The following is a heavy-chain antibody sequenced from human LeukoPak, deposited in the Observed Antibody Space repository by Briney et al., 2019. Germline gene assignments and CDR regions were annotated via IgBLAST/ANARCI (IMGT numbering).Heavy chain of an antibody. CDR1: GFIFSNYA. D-gene: IGHD3-3*01. Sequence: GGSLRLSCAASGFIFSNYAMSWVRQTPGKGLEWVSGISNSADSTYYAVSVKGRFTISRDNSKNTLYLQMNSLRAEDTAVYYCAKDRDFWSGYYDFDHWGQGTLVTVSS. V-gene: IGHV3-23*01. J-gene: IGHJ4*02. CDR2: ISNSADST. CDR3: AKDRDFWSGYYDFDH.